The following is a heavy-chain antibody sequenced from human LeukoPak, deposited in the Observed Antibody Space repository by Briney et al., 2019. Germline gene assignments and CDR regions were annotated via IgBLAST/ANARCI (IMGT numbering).Heavy chain of an antibody. V-gene: IGHV3-74*03. CDR2: INGDGTIT. CDR1: GFAFSSYW. Sequence: GGSLRLSCATSGFAFSSYWTLWVRQAPGKGLVWVSRINGDGTITTYADSLKGRFTISRDNTKNILYLEMNNLRAEDTAIYYCSRSQFDYWGQGILVTVSS. CDR3: SRSQFDY. J-gene: IGHJ4*02.